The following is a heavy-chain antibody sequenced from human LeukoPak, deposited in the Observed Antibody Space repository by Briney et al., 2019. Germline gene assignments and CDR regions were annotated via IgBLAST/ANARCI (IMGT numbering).Heavy chain of an antibody. CDR2: INHSGST. D-gene: IGHD1-1*01. V-gene: IGHV4-34*01. CDR3: ARSGTLLGYNWNDRALIDY. CDR1: GGSFSGYY. Sequence: SETLSLTCAVYGGSFSGYYWSWIRQPPGKGLEWIGEINHSGSTNYNPSLKSRVTISVDTSKNQFSLKLSSVTAADTAVYYCARSGTLLGYNWNDRALIDYWGQGTLVTVSS. J-gene: IGHJ4*02.